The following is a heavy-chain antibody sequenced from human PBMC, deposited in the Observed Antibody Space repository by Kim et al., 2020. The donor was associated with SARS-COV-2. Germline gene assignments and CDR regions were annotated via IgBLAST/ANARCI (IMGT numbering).Heavy chain of an antibody. V-gene: IGHV3-7*03. Sequence: GGSLRLSCTASGFIFRNYSMTWVRQAPGKGLQWVANIKEDGSDKYYVDSVKGRFTISRDNAKNVLSLQMNNLRVGDTAVYYCARGRVTPDYWGQGTLVTV. CDR3: ARGRVTPDY. CDR2: IKEDGSDK. CDR1: GFIFRNYS. J-gene: IGHJ4*02. D-gene: IGHD2-15*01.